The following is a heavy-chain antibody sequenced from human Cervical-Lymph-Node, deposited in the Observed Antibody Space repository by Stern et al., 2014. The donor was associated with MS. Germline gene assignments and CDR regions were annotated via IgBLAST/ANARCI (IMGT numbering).Heavy chain of an antibody. CDR1: GFTFSDYW. CDR2: IKQDGGEK. V-gene: IGHV3-7*03. J-gene: IGHJ4*02. Sequence: EVQLVESGGGLVQPGGSLRLSCAASGFTFSDYWMSWVRQAPGKGLEWVANIKQDGGEKNFVDSVKGRFTISRDNAKNSLYLQMNSLRAEDTAVYYCARQRYGKLVLFDYWGQGTLVTVSS. CDR3: ARQRYGKLVLFDY. D-gene: IGHD6-13*01.